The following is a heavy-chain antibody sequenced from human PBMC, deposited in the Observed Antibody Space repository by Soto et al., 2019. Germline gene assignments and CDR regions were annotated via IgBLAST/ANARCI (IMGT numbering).Heavy chain of an antibody. J-gene: IGHJ6*04. CDR2: IYYSGST. V-gene: IGHV4-39*01. CDR1: SGTISSSSYY. Sequence: SETLSLTCAVSSGTISSSSYYWGWIRQPPGKGLEWIGSIYYSGSTYYNPSLKSRVTISVDTSKNQFSLKLSSVTAADTAVYYCARQGWELLPYYYYGMDVWGKGTTVTVSS. CDR3: ARQGWELLPYYYYGMDV. D-gene: IGHD1-26*01.